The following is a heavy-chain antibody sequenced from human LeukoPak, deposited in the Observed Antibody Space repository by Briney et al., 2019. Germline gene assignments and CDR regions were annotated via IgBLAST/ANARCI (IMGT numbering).Heavy chain of an antibody. J-gene: IGHJ4*02. V-gene: IGHV3-23*01. CDR1: GFMFSSDA. Sequence: GGSLRLSCAASGFMFSSDAMHWVRQAPGKGLEWISGISGSGASTYYADSVTGRFTISRDNSRNTLYLQMNSLRGDDTAVYYCAKDVGKWESLHFFDYWGQGTLVTVSS. CDR3: AKDVGKWESLHFFDY. CDR2: ISGSGAST. D-gene: IGHD1-26*01.